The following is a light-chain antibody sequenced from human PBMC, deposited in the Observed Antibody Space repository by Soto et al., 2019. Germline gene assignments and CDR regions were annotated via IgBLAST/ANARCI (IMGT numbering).Light chain of an antibody. J-gene: IGKJ1*01. CDR2: DAS. V-gene: IGKV3-11*01. Sequence: EIVLTQSPATLSLSPGERAPLSCRASQSVSSYLVWYQQKPGQAPRLLIYDASNRATGIPARLSGSGSGTELTLTISILEPEEFAIYYCQQRSNWLSTFGQGTKVEIK. CDR3: QQRSNWLST. CDR1: QSVSSY.